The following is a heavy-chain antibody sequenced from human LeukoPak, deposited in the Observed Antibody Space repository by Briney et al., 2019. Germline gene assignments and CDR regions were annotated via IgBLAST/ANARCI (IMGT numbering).Heavy chain of an antibody. CDR1: GGSISSGSYY. J-gene: IGHJ5*02. V-gene: IGHV4-61*02. CDR3: ARAPMYPRYNWNYGNWFDP. Sequence: SETLSLTCTVSGGSISSGSYYWSWIRQPAGKGLEWIGRIYTSGSTNYNPSLKSRVTISVGTSKNQFSLKLSSVTAADTAVYYCARAPMYPRYNWNYGNWFDPWGQGALVTVSS. CDR2: IYTSGST. D-gene: IGHD1-7*01.